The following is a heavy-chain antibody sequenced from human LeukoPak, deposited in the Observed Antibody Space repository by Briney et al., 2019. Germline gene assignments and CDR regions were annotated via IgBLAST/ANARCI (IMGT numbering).Heavy chain of an antibody. CDR2: TIPILGIA. Sequence: SVKVSCKASGGTFSSYAISWVRQAPGQGLEWMGRTIPILGIANYAQKFQGRVTITADKSTSTAYMELSSLRSEDTAVYYCAREAYCGGDCYSNFQHWGQGTLVTVSS. J-gene: IGHJ1*01. CDR1: GGTFSSYA. V-gene: IGHV1-69*04. D-gene: IGHD2-21*02. CDR3: AREAYCGGDCYSNFQH.